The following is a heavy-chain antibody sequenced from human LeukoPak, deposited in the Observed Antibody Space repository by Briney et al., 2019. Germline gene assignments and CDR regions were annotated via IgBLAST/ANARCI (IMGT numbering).Heavy chain of an antibody. V-gene: IGHV3-21*01. J-gene: IGHJ4*02. CDR3: ARSIAAAGSDY. Sequence: GSLRLSCAASGFTFSSYSMNWVRQAPGKGLEWVSSISGSSSYIYYADSVKGRFTISRDNAKNSLYLQMNSLRAEDTAVYYCARSIAAAGSDYWGQGTLVTVSS. CDR1: GFTFSSYS. D-gene: IGHD6-13*01. CDR2: ISGSSSYI.